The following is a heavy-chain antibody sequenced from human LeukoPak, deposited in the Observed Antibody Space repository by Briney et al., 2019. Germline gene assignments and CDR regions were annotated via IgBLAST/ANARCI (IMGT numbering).Heavy chain of an antibody. D-gene: IGHD1-26*01. CDR1: GFIFSNYG. CDR3: AKYKMGEKWELGDGVDM. J-gene: IGHJ3*02. V-gene: IGHV3-30*02. CDR2: LRHDGSKK. Sequence: PGGSVRLSCIASGFIFSNYGMHWVSQAPAKGREWVAILRHDGSKKFYTDSVRGRFTVPRDTSKNSLYLQMNSKRGEHTAVYYGAKYKMGEKWELGDGVDMWGQGTMVSVFS.